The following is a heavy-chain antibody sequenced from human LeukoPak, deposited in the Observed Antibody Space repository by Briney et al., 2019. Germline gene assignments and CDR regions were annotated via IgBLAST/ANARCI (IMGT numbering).Heavy chain of an antibody. CDR2: IRSKANSYAT. J-gene: IGHJ4*02. Sequence: GGSLKLSCAASGFTFSGSAMHWVRQASGKGLEWVGRIRSKANSYATAYAASAKGRFTISRDDSKNTAYLQMNSLKTEDTAVYYCTPTYSSGYYTFDYWGQGTLVTVSS. CDR1: GFTFSGSA. D-gene: IGHD3-22*01. CDR3: TPTYSSGYYTFDY. V-gene: IGHV3-73*01.